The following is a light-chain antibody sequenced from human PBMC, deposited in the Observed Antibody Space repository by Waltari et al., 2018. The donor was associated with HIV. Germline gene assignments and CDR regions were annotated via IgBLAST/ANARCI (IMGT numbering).Light chain of an antibody. Sequence: EVVLTQSPATLSVSPGDRAILPCRASQSVSNHLAWYQQKPGQAPRLLVYRASTRAAGIPARFSGSWSGTDFTLTISSLQAEDFAVYFCQQCNNWPITFGQGTRLEIK. CDR3: QQCNNWPIT. V-gene: IGKV3-15*01. J-gene: IGKJ5*01. CDR1: QSVSNH. CDR2: RAS.